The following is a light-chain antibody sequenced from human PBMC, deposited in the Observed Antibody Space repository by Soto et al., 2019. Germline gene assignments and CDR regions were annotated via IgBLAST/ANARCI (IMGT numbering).Light chain of an antibody. V-gene: IGKV3-20*01. CDR3: QQYGSSPAT. Sequence: ESVLTQAPGTLPLSPGERATLSCRASQSVSSSYLAWYQQKPGQAPRLLIYGASSRATGIPDRFSGSGSGTDFTLTISRLEPEDWAVYYCQQYGSSPATFGQRTKVDIK. CDR1: QSVSSSY. CDR2: GAS. J-gene: IGKJ1*01.